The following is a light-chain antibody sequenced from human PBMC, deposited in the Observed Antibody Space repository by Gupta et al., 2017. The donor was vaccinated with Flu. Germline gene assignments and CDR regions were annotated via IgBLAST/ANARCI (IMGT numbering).Light chain of an antibody. J-gene: IGLJ3*02. CDR1: SSDIGYYNY. CDR3: SSYTGSVTV. CDR2: AFS. V-gene: IGLV2-14*01. Sequence: QSALTQPASVSGSPGQSITISCTGTSSDIGYYNYVSWYQQYPGKVPKLMIYAFSYRPSGISDRFSGSKSGNTASLTISVLQAEDEADYYCSSYTGSVTVFGGGTKLTVL.